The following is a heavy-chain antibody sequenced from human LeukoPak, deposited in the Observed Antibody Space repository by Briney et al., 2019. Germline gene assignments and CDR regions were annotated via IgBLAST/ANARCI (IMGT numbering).Heavy chain of an antibody. D-gene: IGHD5-12*01. Sequence: GGSLRLSCAASGFTFDDYAMHWVRQAPGKGLEWVSGISWNSGSIGYADSVKGRFTISRDNAKNTLYLQMNSLRAEDTAVYYCARGGRLGYWGQGTLVTVSS. CDR1: GFTFDDYA. CDR3: ARGGRLGY. CDR2: ISWNSGSI. V-gene: IGHV3-9*01. J-gene: IGHJ4*02.